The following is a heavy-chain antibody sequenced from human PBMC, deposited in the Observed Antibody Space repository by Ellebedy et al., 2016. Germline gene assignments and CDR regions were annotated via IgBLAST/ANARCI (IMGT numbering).Heavy chain of an antibody. CDR1: GFSLSTSGMC. D-gene: IGHD3-22*01. J-gene: IGHJ4*02. Sequence: SGPTLVKPTQTLTLTCTFSGFSLSTSGMCVSWIRQPPGKALEWLALIDWDDDKYYSTSLKTRLTISKDTSKNQVVLTMTNMDPVDTATYYCARIKYYYDSSGYHGFDYWGQGTLVTVSS. CDR3: ARIKYYYDSSGYHGFDY. CDR2: IDWDDDK. V-gene: IGHV2-70*01.